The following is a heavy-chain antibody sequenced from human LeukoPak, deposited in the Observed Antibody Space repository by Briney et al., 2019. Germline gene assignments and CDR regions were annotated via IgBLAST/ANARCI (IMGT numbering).Heavy chain of an antibody. CDR1: GGSISSSSYY. V-gene: IGHV4-39*07. D-gene: IGHD3-10*01. CDR3: ARGNYYGSGTHHRHSIYYYYMDV. CDR2: INHSGST. J-gene: IGHJ6*03. Sequence: SETLSLTCTVSGGSISSSSYYWSWLRQPPGKGLEWIVEINHSGSTNYNPSLKSRVTISVDTSKNQFSLKLSSVTAADTAVYYCARGNYYGSGTHHRHSIYYYYMDVWGKGTTVTVSS.